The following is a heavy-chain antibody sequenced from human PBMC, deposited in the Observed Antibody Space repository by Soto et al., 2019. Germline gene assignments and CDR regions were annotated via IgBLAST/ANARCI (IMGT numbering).Heavy chain of an antibody. Sequence: EASVKVSCKASGYTFTGYYMHWVRQAPGQGIEWMGWINPNSGGTNYAQKFQGRVTMTRDTSISTAYMELSSLRSEDTAVYYCASSIAVAAAGDYWGQGTLVTVSS. J-gene: IGHJ4*02. D-gene: IGHD6-19*01. V-gene: IGHV1-2*02. CDR1: GYTFTGYY. CDR3: ASSIAVAAAGDY. CDR2: INPNSGGT.